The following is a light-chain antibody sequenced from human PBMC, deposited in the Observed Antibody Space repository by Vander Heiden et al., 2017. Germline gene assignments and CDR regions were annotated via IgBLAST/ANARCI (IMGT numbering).Light chain of an antibody. CDR2: AAS. Sequence: AIRMTQSPSSFSASTRARVNITCRASQGISSYLAWYQQKPGKDPKLLIYAASTLQSGVPSRFSGSGSGTAFTLTISCLQSEDFATYYWQQYYRYPRTFGQGTKVEIK. V-gene: IGKV1-8*01. CDR1: QGISSY. J-gene: IGKJ1*01. CDR3: QQYYRYPRT.